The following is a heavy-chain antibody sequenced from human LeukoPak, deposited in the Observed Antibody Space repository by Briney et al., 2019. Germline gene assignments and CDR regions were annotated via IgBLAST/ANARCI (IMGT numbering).Heavy chain of an antibody. V-gene: IGHV4-4*07. Sequence: PSETLSLTCTVSGGSISSDYWSWIRQPAGKGLEWIGRISASGSTNYSPSLKSRVTMSVDTSKNQFSLKLSSVTAADTAVYYCARDGDYVRATREFWGQGTLVTVSS. CDR1: GGSISSDY. CDR3: ARDGDYVRATREF. CDR2: ISASGST. J-gene: IGHJ4*02. D-gene: IGHD4-17*01.